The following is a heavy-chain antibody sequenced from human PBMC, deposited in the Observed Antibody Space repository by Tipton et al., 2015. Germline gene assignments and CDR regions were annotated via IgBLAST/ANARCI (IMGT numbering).Heavy chain of an antibody. Sequence: TLSLTCTVSGGSVSTSNYYWGWIRQSPGKGLEWIGYISYSGSTHYNPSLKSRVTISLDTSTTQFSLKMTSVTTTDTAVYYCARARGRHGGLFDSWGQGTLVTVSS. D-gene: IGHD4-23*01. CDR3: ARARGRHGGLFDS. CDR1: GGSVSTSNYY. J-gene: IGHJ4*02. CDR2: ISYSGST. V-gene: IGHV4-61*01.